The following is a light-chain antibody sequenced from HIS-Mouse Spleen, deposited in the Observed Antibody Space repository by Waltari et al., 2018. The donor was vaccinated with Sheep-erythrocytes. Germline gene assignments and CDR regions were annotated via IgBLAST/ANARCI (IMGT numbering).Light chain of an antibody. Sequence: QSALTQPASVSGSPGQSITISCTVTSSDVGGYNYVSWYPQHPGKAPKLMIYDVSNRPSVVSNRFSGSKSGNTASLTISGLQAEDEADYYCSSYTSSSTFVVFGGGTKLTVL. CDR3: SSYTSSSTFVV. V-gene: IGLV2-14*03. J-gene: IGLJ2*01. CDR1: SSDVGGYNY. CDR2: DVS.